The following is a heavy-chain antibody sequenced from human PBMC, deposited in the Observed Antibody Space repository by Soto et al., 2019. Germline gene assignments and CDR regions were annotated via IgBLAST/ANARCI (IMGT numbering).Heavy chain of an antibody. CDR2: INHSGST. Sequence: QVQLQQWGAGLLKPSETLSLTCAVYGGSFSGYYWSWIRQPPGKGLDWIGEINHSGSTNYNPSLKSRVTISVDTSKNQFSLKLSSVTAADTAVYYCARGYYEYVWGSYRLLGYFDYWGQGTLVTVSS. D-gene: IGHD3-16*02. CDR3: ARGYYEYVWGSYRLLGYFDY. J-gene: IGHJ4*02. CDR1: GGSFSGYY. V-gene: IGHV4-34*01.